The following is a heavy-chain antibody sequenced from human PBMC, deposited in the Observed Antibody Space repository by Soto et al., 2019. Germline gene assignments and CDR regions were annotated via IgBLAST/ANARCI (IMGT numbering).Heavy chain of an antibody. V-gene: IGHV4-39*01. CDR2: IYYSGIT. Sequence: LSLTCTVSGVSISNSSYYWGWIRRPPGKGLEWIGTIYYSGITYYNPSFKSRVTISVDTSKNQFSLKLTSVTAADTAVYYCARHGSNWGQGTLVTVSS. CDR3: ARHGSN. CDR1: GVSISNSSYY. J-gene: IGHJ4*02.